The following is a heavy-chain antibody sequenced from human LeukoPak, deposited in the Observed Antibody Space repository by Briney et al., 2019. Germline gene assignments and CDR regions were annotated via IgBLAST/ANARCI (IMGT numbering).Heavy chain of an antibody. J-gene: IGHJ4*02. V-gene: IGHV3-48*01. CDR2: ISSSSSTI. CDR1: GVSFSSYG. D-gene: IGHD3-3*01. CDR3: ARVSLRFLEWLDQYYFDY. Sequence: PGGSLRLSCAASGVSFSSYGMNWVREAPGKRLEWVSYISSSSSTIYYADSVKGRCTISRDNAKNSLYLQMNSLRAEDTAVYYCARVSLRFLEWLDQYYFDYWGQGTLVTVSS.